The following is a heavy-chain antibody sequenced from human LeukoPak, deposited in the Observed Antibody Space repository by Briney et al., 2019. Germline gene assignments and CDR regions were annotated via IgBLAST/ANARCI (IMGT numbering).Heavy chain of an antibody. CDR2: ISGSGGTT. J-gene: IGHJ3*01. CDR3: AKVSTYGDDYHDAFDV. V-gene: IGHV3-23*01. D-gene: IGHD4-17*01. CDR1: GFTFRSYA. Sequence: GGSLRLSCAASGFTFRSYAMSWVRQAPGKGLEWVSAISGSGGTTYFADSVRGRFTIPRDNSKNTLYLQMNSLRAEDTAVYYCAKVSTYGDDYHDAFDVWGQGTMVTVSS.